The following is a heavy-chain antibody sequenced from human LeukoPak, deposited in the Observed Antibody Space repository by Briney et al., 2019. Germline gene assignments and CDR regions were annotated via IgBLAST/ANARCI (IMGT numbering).Heavy chain of an antibody. CDR3: ARLPLGSSSYYYFDY. V-gene: IGHV1-69*01. CDR1: GGTFSRNA. D-gene: IGHD6-13*01. Sequence: ASVKVSCKASGGTFSRNAFSWVRQAPGQGLEWMGGIIPIFGTANYAQKFQGRVTITADESTSTAYMELSRLRSDVTAVYYCARLPLGSSSYYYFDYWGQGTQVTVSS. J-gene: IGHJ4*02. CDR2: IIPIFGTA.